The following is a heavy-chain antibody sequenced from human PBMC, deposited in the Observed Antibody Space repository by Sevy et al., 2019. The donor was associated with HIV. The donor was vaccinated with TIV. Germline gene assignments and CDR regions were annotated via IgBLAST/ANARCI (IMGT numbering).Heavy chain of an antibody. CDR3: ASHGAFAYWFDP. CDR1: GYSFTSYW. D-gene: IGHD2-21*01. Sequence: GESLKISCKGSGYSFTSYWISWVRQMPGKGLEWMGRIDPSDSYTNYSPSFQGHVTISADKSISTAYLQWSSLKASDTAMYYCASHGAFAYWFDPWGQGTLVTVSS. CDR2: IDPSDSYT. V-gene: IGHV5-10-1*01. J-gene: IGHJ5*02.